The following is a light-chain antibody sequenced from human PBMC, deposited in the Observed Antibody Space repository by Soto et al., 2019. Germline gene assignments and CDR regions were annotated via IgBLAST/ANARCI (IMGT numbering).Light chain of an antibody. Sequence: QSALTQPASVSGSPGQPFTFSSTGTTSDVGSYDLVSWYQQHPGKAPKLMIYEGSKRPSGVSNRFSGSKSGNTASLTISGLQAEDEADYYCCSYAGGRTYVFGTGTKLTVL. CDR1: TSDVGSYDL. J-gene: IGLJ1*01. CDR3: CSYAGGRTYV. CDR2: EGS. V-gene: IGLV2-23*01.